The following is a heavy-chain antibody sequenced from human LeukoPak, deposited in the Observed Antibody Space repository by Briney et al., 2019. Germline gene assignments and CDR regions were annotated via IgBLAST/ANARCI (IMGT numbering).Heavy chain of an antibody. J-gene: IGHJ4*02. CDR3: ARGRRGNYFQDY. D-gene: IGHD1-26*01. CDR1: GASIRSDTYY. Sequence: SETQSLTCTVSGASIRSDTYYWAWIRQPPRKGLEWIGSLWSGTTTYYNPSLTSRVTIAVDTSKNQFSLILPSVTAADTAVYYCARGRRGNYFQDYWGQGTLVTVSS. V-gene: IGHV4-39*07. CDR2: LWSGTTT.